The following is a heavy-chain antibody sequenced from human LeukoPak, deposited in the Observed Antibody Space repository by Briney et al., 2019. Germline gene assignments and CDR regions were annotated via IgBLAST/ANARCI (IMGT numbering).Heavy chain of an antibody. V-gene: IGHV4-59*01. CDR1: GGSIKGYY. CDR3: ARTTLLGTQDY. Sequence: PSETLSLTCTVSGGSIKGYYWTWIRQPPGKGLEWIGYIYYSGSTKYNPSLTSRVTISVDTSKNQFSLRLSSVTAADTAVYFCARTTLLGTQDYWGQGTLVTVSS. J-gene: IGHJ4*02. CDR2: IYYSGST. D-gene: IGHD1-1*01.